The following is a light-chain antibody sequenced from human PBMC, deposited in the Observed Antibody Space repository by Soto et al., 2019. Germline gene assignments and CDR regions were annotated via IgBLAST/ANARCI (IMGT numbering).Light chain of an antibody. J-gene: IGKJ1*01. CDR1: QSISSY. CDR2: AAS. CDR3: LQSYSNNVT. V-gene: IGKV1-39*01. Sequence: DIQMTQSPSSLSASVGGRVTIACRASQSISSYLNWYQQKPGKAPKLLIYAASSLQSGVPSRFSGSGSGTDFTLTISSLQPEDFATYYCLQSYSNNVTFGRGTKVDIK.